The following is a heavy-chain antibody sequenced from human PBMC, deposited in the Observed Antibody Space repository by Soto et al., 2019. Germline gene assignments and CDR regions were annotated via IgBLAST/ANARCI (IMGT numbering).Heavy chain of an antibody. CDR3: ARDLNYGLFEY. V-gene: IGHV3-48*01. Sequence: EVQLVESGGGLVQPGGSLRLSCAASGFTFSSYSMNWVRQAPGKGLEWVSYISSSSSTIYYADSVKGLFTISRDNAKNSLYLQMNSLRAEDTAVYYCARDLNYGLFEYGGQGTLVTVSS. CDR2: ISSSSSTI. D-gene: IGHD4-17*01. J-gene: IGHJ4*02. CDR1: GFTFSSYS.